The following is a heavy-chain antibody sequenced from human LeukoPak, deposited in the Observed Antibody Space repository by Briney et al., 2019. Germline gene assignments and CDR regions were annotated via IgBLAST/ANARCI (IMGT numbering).Heavy chain of an antibody. CDR3: VLAYYYDSSDAFDI. J-gene: IGHJ3*02. CDR1: GFTFSSYS. D-gene: IGHD3-22*01. Sequence: QPGGSLRLSCAASGFTFSSYSMNWVRQAPGKGLEWVSYISSSSSTIYYADSVKGRSTISRDNAKNSLYLQMNSLRAEDTAVYYCVLAYYYDSSDAFDIWGQGTMVTVSS. CDR2: ISSSSSTI. V-gene: IGHV3-48*01.